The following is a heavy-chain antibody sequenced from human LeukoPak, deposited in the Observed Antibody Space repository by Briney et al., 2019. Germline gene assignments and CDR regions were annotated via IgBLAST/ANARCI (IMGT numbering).Heavy chain of an antibody. J-gene: IGHJ6*02. CDR2: ISGSGGST. CDR1: GFTFSSYA. V-gene: IGHV3-23*01. Sequence: TGGSLRVSCEASGFTFSSYAMSWVRQAPGKGLEWVSAISGSGGSTYYADSVKGRFTISRDNSKNTLYLQMNSLRAEDTAVYYCAREGYCSSTSCYEYYYYYGMDVWGQGTTVTVSS. CDR3: AREGYCSSTSCYEYYYYYGMDV. D-gene: IGHD2-2*01.